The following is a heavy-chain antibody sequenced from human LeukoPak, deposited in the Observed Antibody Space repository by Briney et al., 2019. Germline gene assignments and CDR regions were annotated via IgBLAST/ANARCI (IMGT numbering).Heavy chain of an antibody. CDR1: GGTFSSYA. D-gene: IGHD3-16*01. J-gene: IGHJ4*02. Sequence: SVKVSCKASGGTFSSYAISWVRQAPGQGLEWMGRIIPILGIANYAQKFQGRVTVTADKSTSTAYMELSSLRSEDTAVYYCARVLNYFDYWGQGTLVTVSS. CDR3: ARVLNYFDY. CDR2: IIPILGIA. V-gene: IGHV1-69*04.